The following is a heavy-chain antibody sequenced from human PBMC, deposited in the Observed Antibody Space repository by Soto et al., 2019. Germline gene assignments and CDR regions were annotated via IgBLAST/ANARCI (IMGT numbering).Heavy chain of an antibody. J-gene: IGHJ6*02. CDR1: GGTFSSYA. Sequence: QVQLVQSGAEVKKPGSSVKVSCKASGGTFSSYAISWVRQAPGQGLEWMGGIIPIFGTANYAQKFQGRVTITADEATSTAYMELSSLRSEDTAVYYCAREIAGAGDKTDYSSYGMDVWGQGTTVTVSS. CDR2: IIPIFGTA. CDR3: AREIAGAGDKTDYSSYGMDV. V-gene: IGHV1-69*12. D-gene: IGHD2-21*01.